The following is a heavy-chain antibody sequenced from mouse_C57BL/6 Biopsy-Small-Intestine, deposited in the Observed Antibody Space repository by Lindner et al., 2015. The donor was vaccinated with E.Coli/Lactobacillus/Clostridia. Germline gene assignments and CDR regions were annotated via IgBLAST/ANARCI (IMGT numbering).Heavy chain of an antibody. D-gene: IGHD1-1*01. J-gene: IGHJ1*01. CDR1: GYIFTSYG. CDR2: ISAYNGNT. Sequence: SVKVSCKASGYIFTSYGISWVRQAPGQGPEWMGWISAYNGNTNYAQKLQGRVTMTTDTSTSTAYMELRSLRSDDTAVYYCARDSSSSYYYYGMDVWGQGTTVTVSS. V-gene: IGHV1-81*01. CDR3: ARDSSSSYYYYGMDV.